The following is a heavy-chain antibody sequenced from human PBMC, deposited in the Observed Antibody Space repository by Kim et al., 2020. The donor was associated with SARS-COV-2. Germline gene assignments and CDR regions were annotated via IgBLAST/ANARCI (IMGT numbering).Heavy chain of an antibody. CDR3: AKDEMARNDY. CDR1: GFTFSSYA. D-gene: IGHD5-12*01. CDR2: IRGGGGST. V-gene: IGHV3-23*01. Sequence: GGSLRLSCAASGFTFSSYAMNWVRQAPGKGLEWVSVIRGGGGSTYYVYTVSVQGRFTISRDNSKNTLYLQMNNLRAEDTAVYYCAKDEMARNDYWGQGT. J-gene: IGHJ4*02.